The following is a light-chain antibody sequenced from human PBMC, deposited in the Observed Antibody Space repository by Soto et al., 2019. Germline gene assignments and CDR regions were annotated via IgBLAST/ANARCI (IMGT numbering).Light chain of an antibody. CDR1: SSDIGGDNY. V-gene: IGLV2-14*03. J-gene: IGLJ2*01. CDR2: DVS. Sequence: QSALTQPASVSGSPGQSITIPCTGASSDIGGDNYVSWYQQHPGKAPKLVIYDVSNRPSGVSNRFSGSKSGKTASLTISGLQTADEADYYCSSYITTATSVVFGGGTKLTVL. CDR3: SSYITTATSVV.